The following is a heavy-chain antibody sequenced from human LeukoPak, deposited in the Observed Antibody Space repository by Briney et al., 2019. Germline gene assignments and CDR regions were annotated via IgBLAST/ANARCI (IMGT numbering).Heavy chain of an antibody. D-gene: IGHD1-1*01. CDR2: FSGGDGQT. V-gene: IGHV3-23*01. Sequence: PGGSLRLSCAISGFIFNAYGKNWVRQTPGKGLEWISTFSGGDGQTFYADSVKGRFTISRDSSTNTVSLQMSSLRVEDTAVYYCARGIYWSLDSWGQGTLVTVSS. J-gene: IGHJ4*02. CDR3: ARGIYWSLDS. CDR1: GFIFNAYG.